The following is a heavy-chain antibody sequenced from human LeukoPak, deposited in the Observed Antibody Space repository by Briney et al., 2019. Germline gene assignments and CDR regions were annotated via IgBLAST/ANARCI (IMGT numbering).Heavy chain of an antibody. CDR1: GFTFSSYA. CDR3: ARDLLGSQGRYFDL. CDR2: ISYDGSNK. J-gene: IGHJ2*01. Sequence: GGSLRLSCAASGFTFSSYAMHWVRQAPGKGLEWVAVISYDGSNKYYADSVKGRFTISRDNSKNTLYLQMSSLRSEDTAVYHCARDLLGSQGRYFDLWGRGTLVIVSS. V-gene: IGHV3-30*04. D-gene: IGHD1-26*01.